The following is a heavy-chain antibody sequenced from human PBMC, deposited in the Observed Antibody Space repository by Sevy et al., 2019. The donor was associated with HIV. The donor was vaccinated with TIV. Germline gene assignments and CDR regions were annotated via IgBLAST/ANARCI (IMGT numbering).Heavy chain of an antibody. V-gene: IGHV4-59*01. Sequence: SETLSLTCTVSGGSIGTYYWSWIRQPPGKGLEWIGYIYDSDSGTTKYNPSLKSRVTMSLDTSKNQFSLKLSSVTAADTAVYYCARIVLHNWTFDYWGQGTLVTVSS. CDR1: GGSIGTYY. CDR3: ARIVLHNWTFDY. CDR2: IYDSDSGTT. D-gene: IGHD1-20*01. J-gene: IGHJ4*02.